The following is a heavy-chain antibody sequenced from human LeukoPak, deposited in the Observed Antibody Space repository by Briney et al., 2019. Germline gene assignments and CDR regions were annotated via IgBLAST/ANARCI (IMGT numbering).Heavy chain of an antibody. CDR1: GFTFSSHS. CDR2: ISSSSSYI. V-gene: IGHV3-21*01. CDR3: ARGGSGSFYYYYMDV. Sequence: PGGSLRLSCVASGFTFSSHSMNWVRQAPGKGLEWVSSISSSSSYIYYADSVKGRFTISRDNAKNSLYLQMNSLRAEDTAVYYCARGGSGSFYYYYMDVWGKGTTVTVSS. D-gene: IGHD3-10*01. J-gene: IGHJ6*03.